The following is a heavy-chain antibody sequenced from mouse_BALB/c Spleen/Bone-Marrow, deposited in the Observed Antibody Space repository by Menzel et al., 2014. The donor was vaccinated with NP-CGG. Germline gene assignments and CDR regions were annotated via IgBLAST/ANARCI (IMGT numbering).Heavy chain of an antibody. Sequence: EVQGVESGGGLVQPGGSRKLSCAASGFTFSSFGMHWVRQAPEKGLEWVAYISSGSSTIYYADTVKGRITISRDNPKNTLFLQMTSLRSEDTAMYYCTRGGNWEDFDYWGQGTTLTVSS. V-gene: IGHV5-17*02. CDR1: GFTFSSFG. CDR2: ISSGSSTI. J-gene: IGHJ2*01. CDR3: TRGGNWEDFDY. D-gene: IGHD4-1*01.